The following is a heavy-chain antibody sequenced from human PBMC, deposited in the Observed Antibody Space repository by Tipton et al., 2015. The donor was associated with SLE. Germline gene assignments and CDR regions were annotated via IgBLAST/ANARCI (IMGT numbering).Heavy chain of an antibody. D-gene: IGHD5-18*01. Sequence: TLSHTCTVSGGSISSGGYYWSWIRQHPGKGLEWIGYIYYSGSTYYNPSLKSRVTISVDTSKNQFSLKLSSVTAADTAVYYCARRGQLGNLDYWGQGTLVTVSS. CDR1: GGSISSGGYY. CDR2: IYYSGST. CDR3: ARRGQLGNLDY. J-gene: IGHJ4*02. V-gene: IGHV4-31*03.